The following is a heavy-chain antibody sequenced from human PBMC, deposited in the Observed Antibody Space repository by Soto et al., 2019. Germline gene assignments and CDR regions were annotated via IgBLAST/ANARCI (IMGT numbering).Heavy chain of an antibody. V-gene: IGHV4-31*03. CDR1: GGSISRGLYY. J-gene: IGHJ3*02. Sequence: SETLSLTCTVSGGSISRGLYYWSWIRQHPGKGLEWIAYIYYSGSIYYNPSLKSRLTISRDASKNQFSLKLSSVTAADTAVYYCARKSGGTAFDIWGQGTMVTVSS. D-gene: IGHD1-1*01. CDR2: IYYSGSI. CDR3: ARKSGGTAFDI.